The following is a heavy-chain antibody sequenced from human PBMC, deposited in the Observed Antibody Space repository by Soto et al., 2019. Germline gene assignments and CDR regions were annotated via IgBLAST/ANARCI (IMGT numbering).Heavy chain of an antibody. V-gene: IGHV4-39*02. CDR1: GGSISSSSYY. D-gene: IGHD6-13*01. Sequence: SETLSLTCTVFGGSISSSSYYWGWIRQPPGKGLEWIGSIYYSGSTYYNPSLKSRVTISVDTSKNQFSLKLSSVTAADTAVYYCAREGGSSWYQFDYWGQGTLVTVSS. CDR3: AREGGSSWYQFDY. CDR2: IYYSGST. J-gene: IGHJ4*02.